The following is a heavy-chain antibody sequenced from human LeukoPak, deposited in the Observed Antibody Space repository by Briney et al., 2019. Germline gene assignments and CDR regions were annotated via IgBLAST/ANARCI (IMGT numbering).Heavy chain of an antibody. CDR3: AKLLWFGELFPLDY. J-gene: IGHJ4*02. V-gene: IGHV3-23*01. D-gene: IGHD3-10*01. Sequence: GGSLRLSCAASGFTFSSYAMSWVRQAPGKGLEWVSAISGSGGSTYCADSVKGRFTISRDNSKNTLYLQMNSLRAEDTAVYYCAKLLWFGELFPLDYWGQGTLVTVSS. CDR2: ISGSGGST. CDR1: GFTFSSYA.